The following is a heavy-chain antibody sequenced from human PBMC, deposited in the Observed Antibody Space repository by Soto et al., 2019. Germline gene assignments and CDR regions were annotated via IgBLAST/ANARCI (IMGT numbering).Heavy chain of an antibody. Sequence: SETLSLTCTVSGGSISSGDYYWSWIRQPPGKGLEWIGYIYYSGSTYYNPSLKSRVTISVDTSKNQFSLKLSSVTAADTAVYYCARDRALREGGLVVVAATNYYGMDVWGQGTTVTVSS. CDR1: GGSISSGDYY. CDR2: IYYSGST. D-gene: IGHD2-15*01. V-gene: IGHV4-30-4*01. J-gene: IGHJ6*02. CDR3: ARDRALREGGLVVVAATNYYGMDV.